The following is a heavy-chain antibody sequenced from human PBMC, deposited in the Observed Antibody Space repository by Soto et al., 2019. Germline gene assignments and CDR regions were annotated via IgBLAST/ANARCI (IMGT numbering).Heavy chain of an antibody. CDR2: INHSGST. J-gene: IGHJ6*02. CDR3: ARGRGWLRPYYYYYGMDV. Sequence: KASETLSLTCAAYGGSFSGYYWSWIRQPPGKGLEWIGEINHSGSTNYNPSLKSRVTISVDTSKNQFPLKLSSVTAADTAVYYCARGRGWLRPYYYYYGMDVWGQGTTVTVSS. D-gene: IGHD5-12*01. V-gene: IGHV4-34*01. CDR1: GGSFSGYY.